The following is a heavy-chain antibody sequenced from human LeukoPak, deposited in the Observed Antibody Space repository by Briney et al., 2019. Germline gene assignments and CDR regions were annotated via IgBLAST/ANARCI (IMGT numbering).Heavy chain of an antibody. Sequence: PSETLSLTCTVSGGSISSYYWSWIRQPPGKGLEWIGYIYTSGSTNYNPSLKSRVTMSVDTSKNQFSLKLSSVTAADTAVYYCARVKQQLPRRNNWFDPWGQGTLVTVSS. J-gene: IGHJ5*02. D-gene: IGHD6-13*01. CDR3: ARVKQQLPRRNNWFDP. CDR1: GGSISSYY. V-gene: IGHV4-4*09. CDR2: IYTSGST.